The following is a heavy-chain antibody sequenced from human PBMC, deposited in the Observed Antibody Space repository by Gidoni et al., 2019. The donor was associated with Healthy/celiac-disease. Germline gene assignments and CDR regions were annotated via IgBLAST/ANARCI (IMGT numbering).Heavy chain of an antibody. CDR2: ISWNSGRI. V-gene: IGHV3-9*01. CDR3: AKEGWGSTGGVYEGSWYFDL. J-gene: IGHJ2*01. CDR1: GFTFDDYA. Sequence: EVQLVESGGGLVQPGRSLRLSCAASGFTFDDYAMHWVRQAPGKGLGWVSGISWNSGRIGYADSVKGRFTISRDNAKNSLYLQMNSLRAEDTALYYCAKEGWGSTGGVYEGSWYFDLWGRGTLVTVSS. D-gene: IGHD2-8*02.